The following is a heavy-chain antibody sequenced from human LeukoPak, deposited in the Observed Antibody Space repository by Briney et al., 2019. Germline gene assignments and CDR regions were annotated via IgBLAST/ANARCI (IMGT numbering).Heavy chain of an antibody. CDR2: IRTKANSYAT. Sequence: PGGSLRLSCAASGFTFSGSAMHWVRQASGKGLEWVGRIRTKANSYATVYAASVKGRFTISRDDSKNMAYLQMNSLRTEDTAVYYCTSSLYGAGDWFDPWGQGTLVTVSS. V-gene: IGHV3-73*01. CDR1: GFTFSGSA. D-gene: IGHD4-17*01. J-gene: IGHJ5*02. CDR3: TSSLYGAGDWFDP.